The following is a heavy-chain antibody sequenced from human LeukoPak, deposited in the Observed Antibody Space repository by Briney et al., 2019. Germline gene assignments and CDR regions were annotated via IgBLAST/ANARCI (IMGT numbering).Heavy chain of an antibody. D-gene: IGHD3-22*01. Sequence: ETLSLTCAVYGGSFSGYYWSWIRQPPGKGLEWIGEINHSGSTNYNPSLKSRVTISVDTSKNQFSLKLSSVTAADTAVYYCARVSQVSYDSSGYRFDYWGQGTLVTVSS. V-gene: IGHV4-34*01. CDR1: GGSFSGYY. CDR3: ARVSQVSYDSSGYRFDY. J-gene: IGHJ4*02. CDR2: INHSGST.